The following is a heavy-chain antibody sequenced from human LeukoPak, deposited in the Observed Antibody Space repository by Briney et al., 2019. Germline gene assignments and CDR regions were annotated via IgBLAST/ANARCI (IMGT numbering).Heavy chain of an antibody. Sequence: RPGGSLRLSCRAWGFTFSNYGMHGVRQAPGKGRAGVAVMWVWNDGSNEYYADSVKGRFTIARDNSKNTLYLQMVSLRAEDTADYYCARDRFPHDDAHYGMDVWGQGTTVTVSS. CDR1: GFTFSNYG. J-gene: IGHJ6*02. CDR3: ARDRFPHDDAHYGMDV. CDR2: MWVWNDGSNE. V-gene: IGHV3-33*01. D-gene: IGHD3-16*01.